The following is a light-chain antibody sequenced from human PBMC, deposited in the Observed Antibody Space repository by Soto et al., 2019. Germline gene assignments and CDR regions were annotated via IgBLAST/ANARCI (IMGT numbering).Light chain of an antibody. V-gene: IGKV3-11*01. Sequence: EIVLTRSPATLSLSPGERATLSCRASQSVGTYLAWYQQKPGQAPRLLIYDASNRATGIPARFSGSGSGADFTLTISSLEPEDFAVYYCQQHSNWLSFGGGTKVEIK. CDR2: DAS. CDR1: QSVGTY. J-gene: IGKJ4*01. CDR3: QQHSNWLS.